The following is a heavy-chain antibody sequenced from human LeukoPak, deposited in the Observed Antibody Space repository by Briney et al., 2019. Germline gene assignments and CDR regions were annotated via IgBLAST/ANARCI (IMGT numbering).Heavy chain of an antibody. CDR1: GFTFSSYG. D-gene: IGHD4-17*01. CDR3: AKEYGDYGYYYYYMDV. Sequence: GSLRLSCAASGFTFSSYGMHWVRQAPGKGLEWVAVISYDGSNKYYADSVKGRFTISRDNSKNTLYLQMNSLRAEDTAVYYCAKEYGDYGYYYYYMDVWGKGTTVTVSS. J-gene: IGHJ6*03. CDR2: ISYDGSNK. V-gene: IGHV3-30*18.